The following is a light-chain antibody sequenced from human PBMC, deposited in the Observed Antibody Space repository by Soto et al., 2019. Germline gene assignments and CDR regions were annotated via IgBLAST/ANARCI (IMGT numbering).Light chain of an antibody. V-gene: IGLV2-14*03. Sequence: QSALTQPASVSGSPGQSITISCTGTSSDVGGYDHVSWYQQHPGKAPKFIIYDVTVRPSGISRRFSGSKSDNTASLAVSGLQPEDEADYYCSSYTNKDTLLFGGGTKVTVL. CDR3: SSYTNKDTLL. J-gene: IGLJ3*02. CDR2: DVT. CDR1: SSDVGGYDH.